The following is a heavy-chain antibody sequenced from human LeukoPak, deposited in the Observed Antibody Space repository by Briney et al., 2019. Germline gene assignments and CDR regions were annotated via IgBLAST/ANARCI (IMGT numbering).Heavy chain of an antibody. CDR2: IYYSGST. V-gene: IGHV4-59*08. D-gene: IGHD6-19*01. Sequence: PSEPLSLTCTVSGGSMSPYHWGWIRQPPGKGLEWTGYIYYSGSTNYNPSLNSRVTISVDTSKNQFSLRLSSVTAADTAIYYCARAVSGRFDYWGQGTLVTVSS. CDR3: ARAVSGRFDY. CDR1: GGSMSPYH. J-gene: IGHJ4*02.